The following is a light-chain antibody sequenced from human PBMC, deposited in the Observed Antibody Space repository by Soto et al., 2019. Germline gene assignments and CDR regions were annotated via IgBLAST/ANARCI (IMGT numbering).Light chain of an antibody. J-gene: IGKJ5*01. V-gene: IGKV3-11*01. CDR2: GAF. CDR3: QQRNTWPPVT. CDR1: PSVPNY. Sequence: EIVMTQSPTTLSVSPGERATLSCRASPSVPNYVAWYQQKPGQAPRLLIYGAFNRATGIPARFSGSGSGADFTLTISSLEPEDFAIYYCQQRNTWPPVTFGQGTRLEIK.